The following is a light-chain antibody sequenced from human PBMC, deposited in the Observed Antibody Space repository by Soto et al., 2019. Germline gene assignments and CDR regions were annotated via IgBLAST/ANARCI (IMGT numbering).Light chain of an antibody. CDR3: QSYDSSLSGSRV. J-gene: IGLJ3*02. CDR2: GNS. V-gene: IGLV1-40*01. Sequence: QSVLTQPPSVSGAPGQRVTISCTWTSSNIGAGYDVHWYQQLPGTAPKLLIYGNSNRPSGVPDRFSGSKSGTSASLASTGLQAEDEADYYCQSYDSSLSGSRVFGGGTKLTVL. CDR1: SSNIGAGYD.